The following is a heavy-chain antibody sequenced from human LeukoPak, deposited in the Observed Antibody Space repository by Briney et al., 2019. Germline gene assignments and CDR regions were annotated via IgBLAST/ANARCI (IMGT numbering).Heavy chain of an antibody. V-gene: IGHV3-23*01. D-gene: IGHD3-10*01. CDR3: ARDKLLEYGNWFDP. CDR2: ISGSGGST. J-gene: IGHJ5*02. Sequence: GGSLRLSCAASGFTFSSYAMSWVRQAPGKGLEWVSAISGSGGSTYYADSVKGRFTISRDNSKNTLYLQMNSLRAEDTAVYYCARDKLLEYGNWFDPWGQGTLVTVSS. CDR1: GFTFSSYA.